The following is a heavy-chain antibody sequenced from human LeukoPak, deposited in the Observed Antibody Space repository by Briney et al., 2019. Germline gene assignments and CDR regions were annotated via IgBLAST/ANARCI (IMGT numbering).Heavy chain of an antibody. D-gene: IGHD3-10*01. CDR1: GGTFSSYA. V-gene: IGHV1-24*01. J-gene: IGHJ4*02. CDR2: FDPEDGET. CDR3: ATDLYGSGSYYSILGY. Sequence: ASVKVSCKASGGTFSSYAISWVRQAPGKGLEWMGGFDPEDGETIYAQKFQGRVTMTEDTSTDTAYMELSSLRSEDTAVYYCATDLYGSGSYYSILGYWGQGTLVTVSS.